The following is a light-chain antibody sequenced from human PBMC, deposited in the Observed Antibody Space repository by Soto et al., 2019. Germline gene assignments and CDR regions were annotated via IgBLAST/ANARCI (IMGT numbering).Light chain of an antibody. Sequence: SVLTQPASVSGSPGQSITISCTGTSSDVGGYNHVSWYQQHPGKAPKLMIYEVSNRPSGVSNRFSGSKSGNTASLTISGLQAEDEADYYCSSYTSSSILYVFGTGTKVTVL. CDR1: SSDVGGYNH. CDR2: EVS. J-gene: IGLJ1*01. CDR3: SSYTSSSILYV. V-gene: IGLV2-14*01.